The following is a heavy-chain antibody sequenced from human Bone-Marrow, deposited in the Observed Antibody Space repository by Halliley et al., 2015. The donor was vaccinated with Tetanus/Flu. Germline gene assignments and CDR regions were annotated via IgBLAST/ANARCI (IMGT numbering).Heavy chain of an antibody. CDR3: ARALGDLSSLVGFDF. CDR2: ISPDDSDT. CDR1: GYDFSNYW. V-gene: IGHV5-51*03. D-gene: IGHD3-16*02. Sequence: VQLVQSGAEVKKPGESLKISCKVSGYDFSNYWIGWVRQMPGKGLAWMGIISPDDSDTRYSPSFQGPVTMSVDKSINTAYLQWSSLKASDTAIYFCARALGDLSSLVGFDFWGQGTLVTVSS. J-gene: IGHJ4*02.